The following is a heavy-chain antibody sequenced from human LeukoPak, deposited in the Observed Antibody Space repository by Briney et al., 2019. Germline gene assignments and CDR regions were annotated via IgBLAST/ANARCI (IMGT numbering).Heavy chain of an antibody. Sequence: GGSLRLSCAASGFTFSSYSMNWVRQAPGKGQEWLSHITASGTAMFYAGSVKGRFTISRDNAKNSLYLQMNSLRDEDTAVYYCASSGSYRFDYWGQGTLVTVSS. CDR1: GFTFSSYS. J-gene: IGHJ4*02. V-gene: IGHV3-48*02. CDR2: ITASGTAM. CDR3: ASSGSYRFDY. D-gene: IGHD1-26*01.